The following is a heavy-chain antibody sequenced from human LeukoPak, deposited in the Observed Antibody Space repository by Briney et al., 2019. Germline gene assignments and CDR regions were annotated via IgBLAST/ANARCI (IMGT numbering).Heavy chain of an antibody. CDR2: MNPNSGNT. CDR3: ARGIKGDY. Sequence: ASVKVSCKASAYTFTNYDISWVRQASGQGLEWMGWMNPNSGNTGYAQKFQGRFTLTRDTSISTAYMELSGLRSDDTAVYYCARGIKGDYWGQGSLVTVSS. CDR1: AYTFTNYD. V-gene: IGHV1-8*01. J-gene: IGHJ4*02.